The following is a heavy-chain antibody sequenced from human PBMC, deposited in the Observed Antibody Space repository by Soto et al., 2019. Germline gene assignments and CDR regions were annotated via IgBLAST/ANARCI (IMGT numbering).Heavy chain of an antibody. CDR3: AREVQVHTPAFVY. V-gene: IGHV1-69*19. J-gene: IGHJ4*02. Sequence: QVQLVQSGAEMKNSGSSVKVSCQSSGGTFNTYAMNWVRQAPGQGPEWMGDISPMFGAANYAPKFQGRVTITADESTGTSYMQLSSLTSEDTALYFCAREVQVHTPAFVYWGQGTLVTVSS. CDR2: ISPMFGAA. D-gene: IGHD3-10*01. CDR1: GGTFNTYA.